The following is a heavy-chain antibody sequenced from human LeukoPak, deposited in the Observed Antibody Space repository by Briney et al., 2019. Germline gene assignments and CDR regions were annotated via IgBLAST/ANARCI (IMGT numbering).Heavy chain of an antibody. Sequence: GGSLRLSCSASGFTFSSYYMSWARQAPGKGLEWVANIREDGSEKYYVDSVKGRFTISRDNAKNSLYLQLNSLRAEDTAVYYCARDPSVLDYFDYWGQGTLVTVSS. CDR2: IREDGSEK. V-gene: IGHV3-7*04. CDR3: ARDPSVLDYFDY. CDR1: GFTFSSYY. J-gene: IGHJ4*02. D-gene: IGHD2/OR15-2a*01.